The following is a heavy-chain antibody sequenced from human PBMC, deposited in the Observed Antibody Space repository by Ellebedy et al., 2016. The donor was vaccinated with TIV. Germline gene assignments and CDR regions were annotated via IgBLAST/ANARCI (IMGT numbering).Heavy chain of an antibody. CDR3: AKDSGKYGWNSEY. CDR2: INTDGPVP. D-gene: IGHD3-10*01. V-gene: IGHV3-7*03. CDR1: GITLSQYW. Sequence: GESLKIPCAASGITLSQYWMNLVRQAPGKGLEWLANINTDGPVPDYLDSLKGRFSIHRDNDKNLLFLQMNSLRAEDTAIYYCAKDSGKYGWNSEYWGQGTQVTVSS. J-gene: IGHJ4*02.